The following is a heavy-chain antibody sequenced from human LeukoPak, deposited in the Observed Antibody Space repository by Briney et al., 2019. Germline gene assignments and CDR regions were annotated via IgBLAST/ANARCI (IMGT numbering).Heavy chain of an antibody. CDR1: GGSISSGDYY. D-gene: IGHD4-17*01. V-gene: IGHV4-30-4*01. CDR2: IYYSGST. J-gene: IGHJ6*04. Sequence: SQTLSLTCTVSGGSISSGDYYWSWIRQPPGKGLEWIGYIYYSGSTYYNPSLKSRVTISVDTSKNQFTLKLSSVTAADTAVYYCARGPFYGDYYYYYGMDVWGKGTTVTVSS. CDR3: ARGPFYGDYYYYYGMDV.